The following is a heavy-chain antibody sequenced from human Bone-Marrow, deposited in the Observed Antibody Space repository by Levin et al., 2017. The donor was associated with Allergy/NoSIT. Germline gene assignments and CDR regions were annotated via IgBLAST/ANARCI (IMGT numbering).Heavy chain of an antibody. Sequence: QTGGSLRLSCAASGFTFGDYTMHWVRQAPGKGLEWVSLISWDGADAYYADSVKGRFTVSRDNSKNSLYLHMNSLRTDDTAFYYCAKADGFWSGYFPMDVWGQGTTVTVSS. CDR1: GFTFGDYT. J-gene: IGHJ6*02. V-gene: IGHV3-43*01. CDR3: AKADGFWSGYFPMDV. CDR2: ISWDGADA. D-gene: IGHD3-3*01.